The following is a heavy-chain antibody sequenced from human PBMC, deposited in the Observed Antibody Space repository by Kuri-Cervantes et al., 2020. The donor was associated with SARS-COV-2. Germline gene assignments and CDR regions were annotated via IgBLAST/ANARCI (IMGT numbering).Heavy chain of an antibody. D-gene: IGHD3-3*01. CDR1: GFTLSAYT. V-gene: IGHV3-21*03. CDR2: ITRSSVYI. CDR3: TRDSHYYDFWSGLLDY. J-gene: IGHJ4*02. Sequence: GESLKISCVASGFTLSAYTLNWVRQAPGKGLEWVSSITRSSVYISYADSLKGRFTISRDNAKNSLYLQMNSLKTEDTAVYYCTRDSHYYDFWSGLLDYWGQGTLVTVSS.